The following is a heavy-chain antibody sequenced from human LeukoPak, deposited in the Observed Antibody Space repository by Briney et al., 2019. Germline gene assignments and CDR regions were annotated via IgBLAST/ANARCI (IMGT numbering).Heavy chain of an antibody. CDR2: IYYSGST. J-gene: IGHJ6*02. CDR1: GGSISSYY. V-gene: IGHV4-59*01. CDR3: ARDLAPWFGELIGPYGMDV. Sequence: SETLSLTCTVSGGSISSYYWSWIRQPPGKGLEWIGYIYYSGSTNYNPSLKSRVTISVDTSKNQFSLKLSSVTAADTAVYYCARDLAPWFGELIGPYGMDVWGQGTTVTVSS. D-gene: IGHD3-10*01.